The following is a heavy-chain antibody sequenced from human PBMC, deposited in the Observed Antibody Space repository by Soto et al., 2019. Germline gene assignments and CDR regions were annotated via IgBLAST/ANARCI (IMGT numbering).Heavy chain of an antibody. D-gene: IGHD1-1*01. V-gene: IGHV4-31*03. CDR2: IYYSGST. J-gene: IGHJ4*02. CDR3: ARTADQTTTRGNFDY. CDR1: GGSISSGGYY. Sequence: PSETLSLTCTVSGGSISSGGYYWSWIRQHPGKGLEWIGYIYYSGSTYYNPSLKSRVTISVDTSKNQFSLKLSSVTAADTAVYYCARTADQTTTRGNFDYWGQGTLVTVSS.